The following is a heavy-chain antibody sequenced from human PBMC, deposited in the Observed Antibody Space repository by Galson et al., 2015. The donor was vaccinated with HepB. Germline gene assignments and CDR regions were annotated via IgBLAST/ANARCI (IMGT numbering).Heavy chain of an antibody. J-gene: IGHJ4*02. Sequence: SLRLSCAASGFTFSNYGMHWVRQAPGKGLEWVAVISYDGSNKYYADSVKGRFTISRDNSKNTLCLQMNSLRAEGTALYYCAKDPYLYSALAGTMAGFDYWGQGTLVTVSS. D-gene: IGHD6-19*01. CDR2: ISYDGSNK. CDR3: AKDPYLYSALAGTMAGFDY. V-gene: IGHV3-30*18. CDR1: GFTFSNYG.